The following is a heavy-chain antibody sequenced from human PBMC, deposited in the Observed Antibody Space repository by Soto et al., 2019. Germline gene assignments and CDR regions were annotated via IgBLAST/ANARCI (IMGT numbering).Heavy chain of an antibody. V-gene: IGHV3-9*01. CDR3: AKDLLAYYYDSSGSYGMDV. J-gene: IGHJ6*02. CDR1: GFTFDDYA. D-gene: IGHD3-22*01. Sequence: PGGSLRLSCAASGFTFDDYAMHWVRQAPGKCLEWVSGISWNSGSIGYADSVKGRFTISRDNAKNSLYLQMNSLRAEDTALYYCAKDLLAYYYDSSGSYGMDVWGQGXTVTVYS. CDR2: ISWNSGSI.